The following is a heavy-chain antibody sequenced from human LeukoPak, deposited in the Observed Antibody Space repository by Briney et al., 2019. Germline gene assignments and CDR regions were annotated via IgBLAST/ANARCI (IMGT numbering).Heavy chain of an antibody. Sequence: SETLSLTRTVSGGSISSYYWSWIRQPPGKGLEWIGYIYYSGSTNYNPSLKSRVTISVDTSKNQFSLKLSSVTAADTAVYYCAREDDSSAFDIWGQGTMVTVSS. CDR1: GGSISSYY. V-gene: IGHV4-59*01. D-gene: IGHD3-22*01. CDR2: IYYSGST. CDR3: AREDDSSAFDI. J-gene: IGHJ3*02.